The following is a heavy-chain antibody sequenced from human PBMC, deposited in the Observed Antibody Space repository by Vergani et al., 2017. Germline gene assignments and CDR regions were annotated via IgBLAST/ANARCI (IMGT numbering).Heavy chain of an antibody. J-gene: IGHJ6*02. V-gene: IGHV3-53*01. CDR1: GFTVSSNY. CDR3: ARDSIDYSGYDYYGMDV. D-gene: IGHD1-26*01. Sequence: EVQLVESGGGLIQPGGSLRLSCAASGFTVSSNYMSWVRQAPGKGLEWVSVIYSGGSTYYADSVKGRFTISRDNSKNTLYLQRNSLRAEDTAVYYCARDSIDYSGYDYYGMDVWGQGTTVTVSS. CDR2: IYSGGST.